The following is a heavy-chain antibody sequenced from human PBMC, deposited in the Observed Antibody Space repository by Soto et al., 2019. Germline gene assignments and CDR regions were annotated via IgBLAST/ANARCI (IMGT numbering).Heavy chain of an antibody. CDR2: IYHSGST. V-gene: IGHV4-30-2*01. CDR1: GGSISSGGYS. CDR3: AAGVGLPRYY. D-gene: IGHD3-10*01. Sequence: QLQLQESGSGLVKPSQTLSLTCAVSGGSISSGGYSWSWIRQPPGKGLEWIGYIYHSGSTSYNPSLKSRVTIPVDRSKDSFSLKLSSLTAGDTAVYYRAAGVGLPRYYWGQGTLVTVSS. J-gene: IGHJ4*02.